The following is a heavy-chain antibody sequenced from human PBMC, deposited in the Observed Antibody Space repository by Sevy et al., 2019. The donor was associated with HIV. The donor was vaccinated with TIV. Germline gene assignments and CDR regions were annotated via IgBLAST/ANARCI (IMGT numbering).Heavy chain of an antibody. CDR2: IKQDGSEK. CDR3: ARRNSGHDNYYYYYGMDV. D-gene: IGHD5-12*01. J-gene: IGHJ6*02. Sequence: GGSLRLSCVASGFTFSSYWMSWVRQAPGKGLEWVANIKQDGSEKYYVDSVKGRFTISRDKAKNSLYLQMNSLRDEDTAVYYCARRNSGHDNYYYYYGMDVWGQGTTVTVSS. V-gene: IGHV3-7*01. CDR1: GFTFSSYW.